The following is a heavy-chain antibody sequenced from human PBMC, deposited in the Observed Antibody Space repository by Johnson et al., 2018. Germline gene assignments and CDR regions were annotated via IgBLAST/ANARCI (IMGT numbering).Heavy chain of an antibody. CDR2: MNPNRGNT. J-gene: IGHJ3*02. D-gene: IGHD5-24*01. Sequence: VQLVQSGAEVKKPGSSVKVSCKASGGTFSSYAISWVRQAPGQGLEWTGWMNPNRGNTGYAKKFQGRGTMTRNNPKRTADMELSILRTEDTAVYYWARVDGPDAFDIWGQGTMVTVSS. CDR1: GGTFSSYA. CDR3: ARVDGPDAFDI. V-gene: IGHV1-8*02.